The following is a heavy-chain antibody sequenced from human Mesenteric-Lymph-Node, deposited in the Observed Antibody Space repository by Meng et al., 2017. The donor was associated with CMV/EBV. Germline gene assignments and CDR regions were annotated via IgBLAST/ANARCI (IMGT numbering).Heavy chain of an antibody. J-gene: IGHJ6*02. V-gene: IGHV3-30-3*01. D-gene: IGHD2-15*01. CDR2: ISYDGSNK. Sequence: GESLKISCAASGFTVSSNYMSWVRQAPGKGLEWVAVISYDGSNKYYADSVKGRFTISRDNSKNTLYLQMNSLRAEDTAVYYCARDFIWLGYYYYYGMDVWGQGTTVTVSS. CDR1: GFTVSSNY. CDR3: ARDFIWLGYYYYYGMDV.